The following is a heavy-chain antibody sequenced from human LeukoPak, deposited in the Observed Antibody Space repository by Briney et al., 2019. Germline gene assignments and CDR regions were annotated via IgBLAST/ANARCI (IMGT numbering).Heavy chain of an antibody. CDR3: ARDHGTDGTTFTLNFDC. D-gene: IGHD1-1*01. CDR2: INPNSGGT. V-gene: IGHV1-2*02. Sequence: ASVKVSCKASGYTFTSYYIHWVRQAPGQGLEWMGWINPNSGGTNYAQKFQGGVTMTTDTSISTVYMELTRLTPDDTAVYYCARDHGTDGTTFTLNFDCWGQGTLVTVSS. J-gene: IGHJ4*02. CDR1: GYTFTSYY.